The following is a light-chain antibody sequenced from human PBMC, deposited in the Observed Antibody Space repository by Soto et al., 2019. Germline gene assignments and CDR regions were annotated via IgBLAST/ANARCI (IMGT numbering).Light chain of an antibody. J-gene: IGLJ1*01. CDR3: SSYAGSNTYV. CDR2: EAS. Sequence: QSALTQPPSASGSPGQSVTISCTGTSSDVCGYNYVSWYQQHPGKAPKLMIYEASKRPSGVPDRFSGSKSGNTASLTVSGLQSEDEADYYCSSYAGSNTYVFVTGTKVTVL. CDR1: SSDVCGYNY. V-gene: IGLV2-8*01.